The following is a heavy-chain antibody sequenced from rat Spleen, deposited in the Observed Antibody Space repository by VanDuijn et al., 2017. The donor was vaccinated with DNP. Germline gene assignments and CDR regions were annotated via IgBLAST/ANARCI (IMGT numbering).Heavy chain of an antibody. CDR3: ARANDGYYPNWYFDL. Sequence: VQLQESGPGLVEPSQSLSLTCSVTGYSITSCCRWTWIRKFPGHKLEWMGYINSAGSIEYNPSLKGRISITSDTSKNQFFLQVNSVTTEDTATYYCARANDGYYPNWYFDLWGPGTMVTVSS. D-gene: IGHD1-12*03. CDR2: INSAGSI. CDR1: GYSITSCCR. V-gene: IGHV3-3*01. J-gene: IGHJ1*01.